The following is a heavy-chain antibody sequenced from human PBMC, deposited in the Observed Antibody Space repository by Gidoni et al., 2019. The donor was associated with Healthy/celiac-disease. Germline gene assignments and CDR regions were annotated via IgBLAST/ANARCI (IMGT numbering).Heavy chain of an antibody. V-gene: IGHV4-39*01. Sequence: QLQLQESGPGLVKPSETLSLTCTVSGGSISSSSYYWGWIRQPPGKGLEWIGSIYYSGSTYYNPSLKSRVTISVDTSKNQFSLKLGSVTAADTAVYYCARQGYSSSWSFDPWGQGTLVTVSS. D-gene: IGHD6-13*01. CDR1: GGSISSSSYY. J-gene: IGHJ5*02. CDR3: ARQGYSSSWSFDP. CDR2: IYYSGST.